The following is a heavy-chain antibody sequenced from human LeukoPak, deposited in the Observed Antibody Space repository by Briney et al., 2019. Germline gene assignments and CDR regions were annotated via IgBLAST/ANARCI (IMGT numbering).Heavy chain of an antibody. V-gene: IGHV1-69*13. D-gene: IGHD2-2*01. CDR2: IIPIFGTA. CDR3: AGDIVVVPAVLLMRN. J-gene: IGHJ4*02. Sequence: GASVKVSCKASGGTFSSYAISWVRQAPGQGLEWMGGIIPIFGTANYAQKFQGRVTITADESTSTAYMELSSLRSEDTAVYYCAGDIVVVPAVLLMRNWGQGTLVTVSS. CDR1: GGTFSSYA.